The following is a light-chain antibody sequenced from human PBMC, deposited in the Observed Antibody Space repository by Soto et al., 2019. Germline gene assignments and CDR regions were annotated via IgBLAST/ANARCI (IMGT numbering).Light chain of an antibody. CDR3: QQYGRSTPSWT. J-gene: IGKJ1*01. Sequence: ETVLTQSPGTLSLSPGESATLSCRASQSVSNSYLAWYQQKPGQAPRLLIYGASSRATGIPDRFSGSGSGTDFTLTISILEPEDFAVYYCQQYGRSTPSWTFGQGTKVEIK. CDR2: GAS. CDR1: QSVSNSY. V-gene: IGKV3-20*01.